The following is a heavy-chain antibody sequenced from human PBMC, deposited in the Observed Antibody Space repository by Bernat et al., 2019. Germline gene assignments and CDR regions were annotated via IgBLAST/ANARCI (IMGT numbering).Heavy chain of an antibody. V-gene: IGHV4-59*01. J-gene: IGHJ6*03. Sequence: QVQLQESGPGLVKPSETLSLTCTVSGGSINGYYWSWIRQPLGKGLEMIGFIYYSGGTTYNPSLKSRVTISVDTSKNQLFLKLSSMIAADTAVYYCARFSEYQLPRRSYYYYMDVWGKGTTVTVSS. CDR1: GGSINGYY. D-gene: IGHD2-2*01. CDR2: IYYSGGT. CDR3: ARFSEYQLPRRSYYYYMDV.